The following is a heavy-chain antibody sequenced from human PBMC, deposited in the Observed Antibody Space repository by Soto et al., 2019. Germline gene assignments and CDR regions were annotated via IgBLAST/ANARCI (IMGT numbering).Heavy chain of an antibody. CDR3: ARLRWLQAFDI. J-gene: IGHJ3*02. D-gene: IGHD6-19*01. CDR1: GGSISSYY. Sequence: SETLSLTCTVSGGSISSYYWSWIRQPPGKGLEWIGYIYYSGSTNYNPSLKSRVTISVDTSKNQFSLKLSSVTAADTAVYYCARLRWLQAFDIWGQGTMVTVSS. V-gene: IGHV4-59*01. CDR2: IYYSGST.